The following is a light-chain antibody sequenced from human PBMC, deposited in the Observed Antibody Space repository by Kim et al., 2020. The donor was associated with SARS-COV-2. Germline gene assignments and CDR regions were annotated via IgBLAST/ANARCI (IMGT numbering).Light chain of an antibody. J-gene: IGLJ3*02. Sequence: GHSITFACTGSSGDSGAYNFVSWDQQHPGKAPKLMIYDVSKRPSGVSDRFSGSKSGNTASLTISGLQAEDEAYYYCSSYTRSSSFGFGGGTQLTVL. CDR1: SGDSGAYNF. V-gene: IGLV2-14*04. CDR2: DVS. CDR3: SSYTRSSSFG.